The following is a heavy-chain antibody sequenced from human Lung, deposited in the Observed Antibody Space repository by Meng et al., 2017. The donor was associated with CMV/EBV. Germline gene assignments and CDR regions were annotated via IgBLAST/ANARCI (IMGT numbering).Heavy chain of an antibody. CDR1: GYTFTSYY. CDR3: ARALSYYYGDYYYYYGMDV. J-gene: IGHJ6*02. D-gene: IGHD3-10*01. V-gene: IGHV1-46*01. CDR2: INPSGGST. Sequence: ASVXVSXKASGYTFTSYYMHWVRQAPGQGLEWMGIINPSGGSTSYAQKFQGRVTMTRDTSTSTVYMELSSLRSEDTAVYYCARALSYYYGDYYYYYGMDVWXQGTRVTVSS.